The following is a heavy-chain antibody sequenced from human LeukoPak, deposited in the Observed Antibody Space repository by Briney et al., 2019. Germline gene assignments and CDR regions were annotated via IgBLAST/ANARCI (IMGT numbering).Heavy chain of an antibody. J-gene: IGHJ6*02. CDR1: GGSISSSSYY. V-gene: IGHV4-39*01. Sequence: PSETLPLTCTVSGGSISSSSYYWGWIRQPPGKGLEWIGSIYYSGSTYYNPSLKSRVTISVDTSKNQFSLKLSSVTAADTAVYYCARRNPQNYYYGMDVRGQGTTVTVSS. CDR2: IYYSGST. CDR3: ARRNPQNYYYGMDV. D-gene: IGHD1-14*01.